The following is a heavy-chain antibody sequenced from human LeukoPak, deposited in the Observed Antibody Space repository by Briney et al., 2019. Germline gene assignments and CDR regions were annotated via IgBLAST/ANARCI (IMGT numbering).Heavy chain of an antibody. J-gene: IGHJ4*02. CDR2: IYYSGST. CDR1: GGSVSSGSYY. Sequence: SETLSLTCTVSGGSVSSGSYYWSWIRQPPGKGLEWIGYIYYSGSTNYNPSLKSRVTISVDTSKNQLSLKLSSVTAADTAVYYCAREGSSGWYVDYWGQGTLVAVSS. CDR3: AREGSSGWYVDY. V-gene: IGHV4-61*01. D-gene: IGHD6-19*01.